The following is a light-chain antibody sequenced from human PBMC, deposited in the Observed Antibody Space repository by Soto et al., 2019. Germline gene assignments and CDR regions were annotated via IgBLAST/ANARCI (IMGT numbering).Light chain of an antibody. V-gene: IGLV2-14*01. CDR2: DVR. Sequence: QSALTQPASVSESPGQSITISCTGTSSDVGGYNYVSWYQQHPGKAPKLMIYDVRNRASGASNRFSGSKSGNTASLTISGLQAEDEADYYCTSYTSSSTLDVFGTGTKLTVL. J-gene: IGLJ1*01. CDR3: TSYTSSSTLDV. CDR1: SSDVGGYNY.